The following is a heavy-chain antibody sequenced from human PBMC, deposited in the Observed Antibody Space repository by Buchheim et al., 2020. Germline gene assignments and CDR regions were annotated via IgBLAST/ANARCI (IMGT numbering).Heavy chain of an antibody. CDR1: GFTFSSYA. V-gene: IGHV3-30-3*01. J-gene: IGHJ6*02. D-gene: IGHD5-24*01. Sequence: QVQLVESGGGVVQPGRSLRLSCAASGFTFSSYAMHWVRQAPGKGLEWVAVISYDGSNKYYADSVKGRFTISRDNSKNTLYLQMNSLRAEDTAMYYCARGDRWLRAGYYGMDVWGQGTT. CDR3: ARGDRWLRAGYYGMDV. CDR2: ISYDGSNK.